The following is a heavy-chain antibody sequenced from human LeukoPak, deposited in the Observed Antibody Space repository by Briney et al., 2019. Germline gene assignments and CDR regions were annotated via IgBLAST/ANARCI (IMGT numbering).Heavy chain of an antibody. CDR2: INPSGCST. CDR3: ARDGHYYDSSGYFVPSEYFDY. D-gene: IGHD3-22*01. CDR1: GYTFTSYY. J-gene: IGHJ4*02. Sequence: ASVKVSCRASGYTFTSYYMHWVRQAPGQGLEWMGIINPSGCSTSYAQKFQGRVTMTRDTSTSTVYMELSSLRSEDTAVYYCARDGHYYDSSGYFVPSEYFDYWGQGTLVTVSS. V-gene: IGHV1-46*01.